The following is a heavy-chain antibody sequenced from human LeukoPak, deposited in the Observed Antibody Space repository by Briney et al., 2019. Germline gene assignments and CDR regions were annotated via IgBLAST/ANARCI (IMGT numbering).Heavy chain of an antibody. CDR1: GFTFSSYA. D-gene: IGHD3-22*01. CDR2: ISGSGRDT. CDR3: ATSYYDSSGYFPDFDY. Sequence: GGSLRLSCAASGFTFSSYAMNWVRQAPVKGLEWVSAISGSGRDTYYADSVKGRFTISRDNSKNTLYLQVNSLRADDTAVYYCATSYYDSSGYFPDFDYWGQGALVSVSS. J-gene: IGHJ4*02. V-gene: IGHV3-23*01.